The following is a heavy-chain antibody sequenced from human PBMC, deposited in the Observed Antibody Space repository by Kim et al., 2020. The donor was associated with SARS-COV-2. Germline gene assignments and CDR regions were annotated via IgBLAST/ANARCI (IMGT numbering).Heavy chain of an antibody. V-gene: IGHV3-23*01. J-gene: IGHJ5*02. CDR2: IYYSGGRK. Sequence: GGSLRLSCAASGFTFSSYGMSWVRQAPEMGLEWVAGIYYSGGRKYYADSVKGRFTISRDNSKNTLYLQMNSLRAEDTAVYYCANAPLSWGQGTLVTVFS. D-gene: IGHD2-2*01. CDR1: GFTFSSYG. CDR3: ANAPLS.